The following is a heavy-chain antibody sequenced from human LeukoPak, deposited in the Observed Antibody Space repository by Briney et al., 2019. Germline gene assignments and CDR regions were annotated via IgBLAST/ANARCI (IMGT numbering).Heavy chain of an antibody. CDR1: GFTFSSYE. Sequence: GGSLRLSCAVSGFTFSSYEMNWVRQAPGKGPEWVSYISSSGFNIYYADSVKGRFTISRDNAKNSLYLQMNSLRAEDTALYYCARDEAGPWGYWGQGTLVTVSS. J-gene: IGHJ4*02. D-gene: IGHD7-27*01. V-gene: IGHV3-48*03. CDR2: ISSSGFNI. CDR3: ARDEAGPWGY.